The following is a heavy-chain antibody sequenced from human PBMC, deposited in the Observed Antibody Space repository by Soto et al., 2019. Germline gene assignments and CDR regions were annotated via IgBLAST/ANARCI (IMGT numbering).Heavy chain of an antibody. J-gene: IGHJ4*02. CDR3: ARSLLFLYRSPHY. CDR1: GGSISTSRYY. Sequence: SETLSLTCTVSGGSISTSRYYWGWIRQPPGKGLEWIAIIYYSGNTNYNPSLKSRVTMSVGTSRNPFSLKVNSVTAADAAVYYCARSLLFLYRSPHYWGPGTLVTVSS. D-gene: IGHD2-21*01. V-gene: IGHV4-39*07. CDR2: IYYSGNT.